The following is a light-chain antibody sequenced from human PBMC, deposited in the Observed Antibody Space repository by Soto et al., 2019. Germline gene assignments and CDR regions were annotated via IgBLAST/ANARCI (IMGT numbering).Light chain of an antibody. J-gene: IGKJ1*01. CDR1: QSITSY. CDR2: AAS. Sequence: DILMTQSPSSLSASVGDGVTITCRASQSITSYLNWYQQKPGKAPKLLIYAASSLESGVPSRFSGSGSGTDFTLTISSLQPEDFATYYCQQSYSTPQTFGQGTKVEIK. V-gene: IGKV1-39*01. CDR3: QQSYSTPQT.